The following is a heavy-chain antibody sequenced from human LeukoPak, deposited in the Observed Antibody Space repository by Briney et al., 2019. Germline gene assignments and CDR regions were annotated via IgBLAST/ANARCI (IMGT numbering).Heavy chain of an antibody. V-gene: IGHV3-21*01. D-gene: IGHD1-26*01. CDR1: GFTFSSYC. Sequence: GGSLTLSWAASGFTFSSYCMNWVRQAAGQGLEWVSSISSSSSYIYYADSVKGRFTNARHNAKKSLYLQMNSLRAEDTAVYYCERDRSGATIYDDYWGQGTLVTVSS. CDR2: ISSSSSYI. J-gene: IGHJ4*02. CDR3: ERDRSGATIYDDY.